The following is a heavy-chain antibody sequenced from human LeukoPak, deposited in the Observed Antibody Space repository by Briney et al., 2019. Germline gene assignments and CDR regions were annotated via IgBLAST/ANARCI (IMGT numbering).Heavy chain of an antibody. CDR2: IKQDGSEK. V-gene: IGHV3-7*01. D-gene: IGHD3-22*01. J-gene: IGHJ4*02. Sequence: PGGSLRLSCAASGFTFSSYWMSWVRQAPGKGLEWVANIKQDGSEKYYADSVKGRFTISRDNSKNTLYLQMNSLRAEDTAVYYCAKEEDYYDSSGPPPRVDFDYWGQGTLVTVSS. CDR3: AKEEDYYDSSGPPPRVDFDY. CDR1: GFTFSSYW.